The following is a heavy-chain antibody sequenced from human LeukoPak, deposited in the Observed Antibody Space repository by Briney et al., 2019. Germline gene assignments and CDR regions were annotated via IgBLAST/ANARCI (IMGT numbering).Heavy chain of an antibody. CDR1: GFDFSGFY. Sequence: GGSLRLSCAASGFDFSGFYMHWVRQASGRGLEWVGLISSKPSSYTTVYAASVKGRFTISRDDSKNTAYLQMNSLKAEDTAVYYCIRQECSGGSCSYVDYWGQGTLVTVPS. D-gene: IGHD2-15*01. J-gene: IGHJ4*02. CDR3: IRQECSGGSCSYVDY. CDR2: ISSKPSSYTT. V-gene: IGHV3-73*01.